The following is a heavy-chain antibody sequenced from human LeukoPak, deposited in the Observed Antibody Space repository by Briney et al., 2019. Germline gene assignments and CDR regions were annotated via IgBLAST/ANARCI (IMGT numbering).Heavy chain of an antibody. Sequence: GASVKVSCKASGYTFTGYYMHRVRQAPGQGLEWMGWINPNSGGTNYAQKFQGRVTMTRDTSISTAYMELSRLRSDDTAVYYCARARGYRGSFDYWGQGTLVTVSS. CDR2: INPNSGGT. CDR3: ARARGYRGSFDY. D-gene: IGHD5-18*01. CDR1: GYTFTGYY. J-gene: IGHJ4*02. V-gene: IGHV1-2*02.